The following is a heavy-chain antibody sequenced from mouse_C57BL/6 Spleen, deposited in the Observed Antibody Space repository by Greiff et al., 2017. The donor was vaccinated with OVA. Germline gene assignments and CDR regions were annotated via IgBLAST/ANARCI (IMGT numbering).Heavy chain of an antibody. CDR3: ARPPDGYYEGGNAMDY. J-gene: IGHJ4*01. V-gene: IGHV1-22*01. CDR2: INPNNGGT. CDR1: GYTFTDYN. Sequence: VQLQQSGPELVKPGASVKMSCKASGYTFTDYNMHWVKQSHGKSLEWIGYINPNNGGTSYNQKFKGKATLTVNKSSSTAYMELRSLTSEDSAVYYCARPPDGYYEGGNAMDYWGQGTSVTVSS. D-gene: IGHD2-3*01.